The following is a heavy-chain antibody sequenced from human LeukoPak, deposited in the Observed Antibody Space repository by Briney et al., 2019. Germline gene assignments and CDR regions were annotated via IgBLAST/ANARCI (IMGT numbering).Heavy chain of an antibody. CDR3: AKGVYGMDV. V-gene: IGHV3-30*18. Sequence: GGSLRLSCAASGFTFSSYGMHWVRQAPGKGLEWVAAISYDGSNKYYADSVKGRFTISRDNSENTLYLQMNSLRAEDTAVYYCAKGVYGMDVWGQGTTVTVSS. J-gene: IGHJ6*02. CDR1: GFTFSSYG. CDR2: ISYDGSNK.